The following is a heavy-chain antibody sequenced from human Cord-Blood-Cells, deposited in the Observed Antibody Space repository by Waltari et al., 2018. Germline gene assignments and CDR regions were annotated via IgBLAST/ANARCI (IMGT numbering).Heavy chain of an antibody. CDR1: GYTFTGYY. J-gene: IGHJ3*02. D-gene: IGHD1-26*01. CDR3: ARGGPLGATIALDI. V-gene: IGHV1-2*02. Sequence: QVQLVQSGAEVKKPGASVKVSCKASGYTFTGYYMHWVRQAPGQGLEWMGWINPNSGGTNYAQKFQGRVTMTRDTSISKAYRERSVLRSDDTAVDYWARGGPLGATIALDIWGQGTMVTVSS. CDR2: INPNSGGT.